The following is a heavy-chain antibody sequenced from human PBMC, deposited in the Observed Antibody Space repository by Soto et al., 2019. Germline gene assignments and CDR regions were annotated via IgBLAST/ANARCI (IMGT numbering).Heavy chain of an antibody. J-gene: IGHJ6*02. D-gene: IGHD3-10*01. CDR3: AHSRPNYYGSGSYYTPEYYYYGMDV. Sequence: GGSLRLSCAASGFTFSSYAMSWVRQAPGKGLEWVSAISGSGGSTYYADSVKGRFTISRDNSKNTLYLQMNSLRAEDTAVYYCAHSRPNYYGSGSYYTPEYYYYGMDVWGQGTTVTVSS. V-gene: IGHV3-23*01. CDR1: GFTFSSYA. CDR2: ISGSGGST.